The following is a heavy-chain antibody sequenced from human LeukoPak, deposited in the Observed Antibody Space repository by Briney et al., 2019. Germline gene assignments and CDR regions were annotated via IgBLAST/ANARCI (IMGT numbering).Heavy chain of an antibody. CDR1: GYTFTGYY. D-gene: IGHD3-16*01. CDR3: ATQRGSYLWGNDFDF. CDR2: INPNSGNT. J-gene: IGHJ4*02. V-gene: IGHV1-2*02. Sequence: ASVKVSCKASGYTFTGYYMHWVRQAPGQGLEWMGWINPNSGNTKYAQKFQGRVTMTRDTSISTAYMELSRLRSDDTALYYCATQRGSYLWGNDFDFWGQGTLVTVSS.